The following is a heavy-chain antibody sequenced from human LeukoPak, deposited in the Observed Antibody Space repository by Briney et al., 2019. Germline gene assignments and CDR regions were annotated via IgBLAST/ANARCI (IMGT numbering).Heavy chain of an antibody. CDR2: MSDSGTNT. V-gene: IGHV3-23*01. Sequence: QPGGSLRLSCAASGFTFSSYGMSWVRQAPGKGLEWVSGMSDSGTNTYYADSVKGRFTISGDNSKNTLYLQMNSLRAEDTAVYYCAKGGAVSSKSITMVRGTRRYYYYMDVWGKGTTVTISS. D-gene: IGHD3-10*01. J-gene: IGHJ6*03. CDR3: AKGGAVSSKSITMVRGTRRYYYYMDV. CDR1: GFTFSSYG.